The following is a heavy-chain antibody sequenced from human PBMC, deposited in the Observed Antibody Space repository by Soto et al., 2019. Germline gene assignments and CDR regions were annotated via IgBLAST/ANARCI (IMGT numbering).Heavy chain of an antibody. V-gene: IGHV4-59*01. CDR2: IYYSGST. J-gene: IGHJ4*02. CDR3: ARDVGSGPNYFDY. D-gene: IGHD3-10*01. CDR1: GGSISYYY. Sequence: SETLSLTCTVSGGSISYYYWSWIRQPPGKGLEWIGYIYYSGSTNYNPSLKSRVTISVDTSKNQFSLKLTSVTAADTAVYYCARDVGSGPNYFDYWGQGTLVTGSS.